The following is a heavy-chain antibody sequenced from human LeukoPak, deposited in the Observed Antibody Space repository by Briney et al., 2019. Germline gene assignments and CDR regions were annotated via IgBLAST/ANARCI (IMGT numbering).Heavy chain of an antibody. CDR1: GFTFSSYT. D-gene: IGHD6-6*01. CDR3: ARGGIAGRPVYYYYIDV. Sequence: GGSLRLSCAAAGFTFSSYTIHWVRQAPGKGLEWVSSISAVSTYIYYADSVKGRFTISRDNVEKSAYLELSGLTAHDTAIYYCARGGIAGRPVYYYYIDVWGKGTTVTVPS. V-gene: IGHV3-21*01. J-gene: IGHJ6*03. CDR2: ISAVSTYI.